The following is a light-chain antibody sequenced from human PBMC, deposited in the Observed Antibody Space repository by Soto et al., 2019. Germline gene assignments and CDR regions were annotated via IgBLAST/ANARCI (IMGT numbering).Light chain of an antibody. CDR3: HQRGSWPRGT. Sequence: EIVLTQSPATLSLSPGETATLSCRASQSVSSYLAWYQHKPGQAPRLLIYDASNRATGIPDRFSGSGSGTDFTLTISSLEPEDFAVYYCHQRGSWPRGTFGQGTKVGIK. V-gene: IGKV3-11*01. J-gene: IGKJ1*01. CDR2: DAS. CDR1: QSVSSY.